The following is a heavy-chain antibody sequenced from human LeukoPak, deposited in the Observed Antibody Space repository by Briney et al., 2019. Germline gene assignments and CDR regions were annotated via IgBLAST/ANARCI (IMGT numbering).Heavy chain of an antibody. CDR1: GFTFSSYW. V-gene: IGHV3-74*01. J-gene: IGHJ5*02. D-gene: IGHD6-13*01. CDR3: ARAGSSSWYSNRFDP. Sequence: GGSLRLYCAASGFTFSSYWMHWVRQAPGKGLVWVSRINSDGSSTSYADSVKGRFTISRDNAKNTLYLQMNSLRAEDTAVYYCARAGSSSWYSNRFDPWGQRTLVTVSS. CDR2: INSDGSST.